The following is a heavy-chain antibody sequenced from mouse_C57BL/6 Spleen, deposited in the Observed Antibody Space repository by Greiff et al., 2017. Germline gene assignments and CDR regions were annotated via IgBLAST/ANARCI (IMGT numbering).Heavy chain of an antibody. CDR2: IYPGSGNT. CDR1: GYPFPDSY. CDR3: ARDLGFAY. Sequence: HVQLHQSGAELVRPGASVKLSCKASGYPFPDSYLNWVNPRPGQGLDWISRIYPGSGNTSYNEKFKGKATLTAEKSSSTAYMQLSSLTSEDAAVYFCARDLGFAYWGQGTLVTVAA. J-gene: IGHJ3*01. V-gene: IGHV1-76*01.